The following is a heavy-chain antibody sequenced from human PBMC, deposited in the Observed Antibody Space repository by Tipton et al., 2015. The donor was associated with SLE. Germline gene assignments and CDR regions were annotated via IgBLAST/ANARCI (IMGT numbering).Heavy chain of an antibody. D-gene: IGHD2-2*01. CDR2: IHSSGST. J-gene: IGHJ4*02. CDR3: VVCSPSSCAYFDY. CDR1: GGSINSPSHY. Sequence: TLSLTCTITGGSINSPSHYWAWIRQSPGKGLEWIGYIHSSGSTNYNPSLKSRVTMSVDTSRNQFSLKVTSVTAADTAVYYCVVCSPSSCAYFDYWGQGRLVTVSS. V-gene: IGHV4-61*01.